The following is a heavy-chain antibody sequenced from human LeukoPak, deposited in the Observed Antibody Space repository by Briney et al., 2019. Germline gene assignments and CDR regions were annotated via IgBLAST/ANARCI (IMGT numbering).Heavy chain of an antibody. CDR3: GRGTEANWGSFDY. Sequence: SVKVSCKASGGTFSGYAISWVRQAPGQGLEWMGGIIPIFGTANYAQKFLGRVTITADESTSTAYMELSSLRSEDTAVYYCGRGTEANWGSFDYWGQGTLVTVSS. CDR1: GGTFSGYA. J-gene: IGHJ4*02. D-gene: IGHD7-27*01. V-gene: IGHV1-69*13. CDR2: IIPIFGTA.